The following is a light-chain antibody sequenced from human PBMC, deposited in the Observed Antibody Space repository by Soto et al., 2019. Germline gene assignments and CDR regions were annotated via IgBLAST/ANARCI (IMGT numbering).Light chain of an antibody. J-gene: IGLJ1*01. CDR2: EVN. CDR3: TSYTSSTTLYV. V-gene: IGLV2-14*01. Sequence: QSVLTQPASVSGSPGQSITISCTGISSDVGAYKYVSWYQQQAGKSPRLMIYEVNNRPSGVSNRFSGSKSGNTASLTISGLQAEDEADYYCTSYTSSTTLYVFGSGTKVTVL. CDR1: SSDVGAYKY.